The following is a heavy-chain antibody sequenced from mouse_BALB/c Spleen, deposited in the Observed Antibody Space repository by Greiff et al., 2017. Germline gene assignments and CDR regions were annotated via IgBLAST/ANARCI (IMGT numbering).Heavy chain of an antibody. V-gene: IGHV5-6-3*01. CDR1: GFTFSSYG. J-gene: IGHJ4*01. CDR2: INSNGGST. Sequence: EVKLMESGGGLVQPGGSLKLSCAASGFTFSSYGMSWVRQTPDKRLELVATINSNGGSTYYPDSVKGRFTISRDNAKNTLYLQMSSLKSEDTAMYYCARGKAHAMDYWGQGTSVTVSS. CDR3: ARGKAHAMDY.